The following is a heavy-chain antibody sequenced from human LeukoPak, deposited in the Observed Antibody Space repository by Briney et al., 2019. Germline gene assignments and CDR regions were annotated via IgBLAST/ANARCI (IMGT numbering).Heavy chain of an antibody. D-gene: IGHD2-2*01. V-gene: IGHV3-23*01. Sequence: GGSLRLSCAASGFTFSSHALSWVRQAPGKGLEWVSSLSGSGYNTYYADSVKGRFTTSRNNSKNTVYLQMNSLRAEDTAVYYCAKDPYGTRYFDYWGQGTLVTVSS. CDR3: AKDPYGTRYFDY. J-gene: IGHJ4*02. CDR2: LSGSGYNT. CDR1: GFTFSSHA.